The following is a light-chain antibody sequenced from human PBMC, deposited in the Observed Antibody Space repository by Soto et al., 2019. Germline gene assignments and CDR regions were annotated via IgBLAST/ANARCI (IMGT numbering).Light chain of an antibody. CDR3: QHYYSTWT. J-gene: IGKJ1*01. V-gene: IGKV4-1*01. CDR1: QSVLYSSNNKNY. Sequence: DIVMTQSTDSLDVSLGERATINCKSSQSVLYSSNNKNYLAWYQQKPGQPPKLLIYWASTRESGVPDRFSGSGSGTDFTLTISSLQTEDVAVYYCQHYYSTWTFGPGTKVEIK. CDR2: WAS.